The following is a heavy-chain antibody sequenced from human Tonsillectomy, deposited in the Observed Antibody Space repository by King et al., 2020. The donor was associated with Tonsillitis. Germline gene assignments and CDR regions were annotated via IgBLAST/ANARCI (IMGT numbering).Heavy chain of an antibody. CDR2: LSGSGSST. V-gene: IGHV3-23*04. D-gene: IGHD1-26*01. CDR1: GFTFSSYA. J-gene: IGHJ3*01. CDR3: ARASGGLSGSYPLNAFDV. Sequence: VQLVESGGGLVQPGGSLRLSCAASGFTFSSYAMSWVRQAPGKGLEWVSTLSGSGSSTYYADSVKGRLTISRDNSKNTLYLQMRSLRAEDTAVYYCARASGGLSGSYPLNAFDVWGQGTMVTVS.